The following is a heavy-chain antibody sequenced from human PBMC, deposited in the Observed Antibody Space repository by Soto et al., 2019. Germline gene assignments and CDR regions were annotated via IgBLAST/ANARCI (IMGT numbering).Heavy chain of an antibody. D-gene: IGHD6-13*01. J-gene: IGHJ4*02. Sequence: QVQLQQWGAGLLKPSETLSLTCAVYGGSFSGYYWSWIRQPPGKGLEWIGEINQSGSTNYNPSLKSGVTISVATSKNQFSLKLSSVPAADTAVHYCARTYSSSWSPFEYWGQGTLVTVSS. CDR2: INQSGST. CDR3: ARTYSSSWSPFEY. CDR1: GGSFSGYY. V-gene: IGHV4-34*01.